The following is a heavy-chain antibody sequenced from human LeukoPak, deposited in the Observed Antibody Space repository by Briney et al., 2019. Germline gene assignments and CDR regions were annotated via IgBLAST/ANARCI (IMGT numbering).Heavy chain of an antibody. CDR1: GFTVSSNY. CDR3: ASVPTQIWFGELFSFDY. V-gene: IGHV3-53*01. Sequence: GGSLRLSCAASGFTVSSNYMSWVRQAPGKGLEWVSVIYSGGSTYYADSVKGRFTISRDNSKNTLYLQMNSLRAGDTAVYYCASVPTQIWFGELFSFDYWGQGTLVTVSS. CDR2: IYSGGST. D-gene: IGHD3-10*01. J-gene: IGHJ4*02.